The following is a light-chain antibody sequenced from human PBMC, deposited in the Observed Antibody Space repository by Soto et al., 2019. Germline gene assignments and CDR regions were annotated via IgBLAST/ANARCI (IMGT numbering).Light chain of an antibody. Sequence: EIVLTQSPGTLSLSPGERATLSCRTSQSVSSYLAWYQQKPGQAPRLLIYDASNRATGIPARFSGSGSGTDFTLTISSLEPEDLAVYYCQQRSNWLLTFGGGTKVEIK. CDR1: QSVSSY. J-gene: IGKJ4*01. CDR2: DAS. V-gene: IGKV3-11*01. CDR3: QQRSNWLLT.